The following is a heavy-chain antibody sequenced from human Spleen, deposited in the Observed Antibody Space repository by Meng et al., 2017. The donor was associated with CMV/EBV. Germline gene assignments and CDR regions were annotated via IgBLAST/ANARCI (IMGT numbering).Heavy chain of an antibody. CDR2: INPNSGGT. CDR1: GYTFTGYY. J-gene: IGHJ4*02. Sequence: QVQLVQAGAQVKKPGASVKVSCKASGYTFTGYYMHWVRQAPGQGLEWMGWINPNSGGTNYAQKFQGRVTMTRDTSISTAYMELSRLRSDDTAVYYCALRPGEGFSPFDYWGQGTLVTVSS. D-gene: IGHD3-10*01. V-gene: IGHV1-2*02. CDR3: ALRPGEGFSPFDY.